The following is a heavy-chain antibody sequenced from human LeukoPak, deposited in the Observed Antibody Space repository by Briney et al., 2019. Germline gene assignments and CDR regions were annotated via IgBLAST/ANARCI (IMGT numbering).Heavy chain of an antibody. Sequence: SETLSLTXTVSGGSISSSSYYWGWIRQPPGKELEWIGSIYYSGSTYYNPSLKSRVTISVDTSKNQFSLKLSSVTAADTAVYYCAREGMARGFGGNNWGQGTLVTVSS. D-gene: IGHD3-10*01. V-gene: IGHV4-39*02. J-gene: IGHJ4*02. CDR2: IYYSGST. CDR1: GGSISSSSYY. CDR3: AREGMARGFGGNN.